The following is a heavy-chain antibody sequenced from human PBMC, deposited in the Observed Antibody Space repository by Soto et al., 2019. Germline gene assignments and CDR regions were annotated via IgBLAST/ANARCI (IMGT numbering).Heavy chain of an antibody. J-gene: IGHJ3*02. CDR1: GFTFSSYS. Sequence: EVQLVESGGGLVQPGGSLRLSCAASGFTFSSYSMNWVRQAPGKGLEWVSYISSSSSSIYYADSVKGRFTISRDNAKNSLYLQMNSLRDEDTAVYYCARVGRKIQLSPIDAFDIWGQGTMVTVSS. V-gene: IGHV3-48*02. CDR2: ISSSSSSI. D-gene: IGHD5-18*01. CDR3: ARVGRKIQLSPIDAFDI.